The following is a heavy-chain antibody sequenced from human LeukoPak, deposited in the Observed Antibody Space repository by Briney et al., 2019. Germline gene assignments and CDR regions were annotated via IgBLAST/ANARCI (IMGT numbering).Heavy chain of an antibody. D-gene: IGHD2-2*02. V-gene: IGHV1-18*04. CDR2: ISAYNGNT. CDR3: ARDRAVLGYCSSTSCYRNAAGTYYFDY. Sequence: ASVKVSCKASGYNFAGYYIHWVRQAPGQGLEWMGWISAYNGNTNYAQKLQGRVTMTTDTSTSTAYMELRSLRSDDTAVYYCARDRAVLGYCSSTSCYRNAAGTYYFDYWGQGTLVTVSS. CDR1: GYNFAGYY. J-gene: IGHJ4*02.